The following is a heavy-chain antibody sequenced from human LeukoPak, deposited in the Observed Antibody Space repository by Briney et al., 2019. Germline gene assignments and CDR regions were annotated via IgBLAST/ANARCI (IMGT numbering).Heavy chain of an antibody. CDR1: GFTFSSYA. CDR3: ARDPKGSGSEFDY. D-gene: IGHD1-26*01. V-gene: IGHV3-48*04. Sequence: GSLRLSCAASGFTFSSYAMNWVRQAPGKGLEWVSFISSSSSIIHHADSVKGRFTISRDNAKNSLYLQMNSLRAEDTAVYYCARDPKGSGSEFDYWGQGTLVTISS. J-gene: IGHJ4*02. CDR2: ISSSSSII.